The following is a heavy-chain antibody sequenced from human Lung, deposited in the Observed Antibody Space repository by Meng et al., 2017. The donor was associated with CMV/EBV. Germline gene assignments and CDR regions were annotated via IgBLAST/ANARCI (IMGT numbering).Heavy chain of an antibody. CDR3: ARGYGSETYLNYFDY. Sequence: GGSFSGYYWRWVRQSPGRGLEWIGEINHRGGTTYHPSLKSRVTMSVATYKNHFSLRLRSVTAADTSVYYCARGYGSETYLNYFDYWGQGTLVTVSS. CDR1: GGSFSGYY. D-gene: IGHD3-10*01. CDR2: INHRGGT. J-gene: IGHJ4*02. V-gene: IGHV4-34*01.